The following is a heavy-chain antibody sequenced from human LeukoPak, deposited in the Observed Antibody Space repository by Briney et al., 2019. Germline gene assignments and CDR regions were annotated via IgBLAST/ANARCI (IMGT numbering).Heavy chain of an antibody. Sequence: GSSVKVSCKASGSTFSSYAISWVRQAPGQGLEWLGGIIPIFGTANYAQKFQGRVTITADESTSTAYMELSSLRSEDTAVYYCAIAGVVPAAYSWFDPWGQGTLVTVSS. CDR2: IIPIFGTA. D-gene: IGHD2-2*01. CDR1: GSTFSSYA. V-gene: IGHV1-69*01. CDR3: AIAGVVPAAYSWFDP. J-gene: IGHJ5*02.